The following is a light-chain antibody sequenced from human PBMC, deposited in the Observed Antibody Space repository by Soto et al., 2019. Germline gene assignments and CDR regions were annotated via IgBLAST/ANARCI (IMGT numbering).Light chain of an antibody. J-gene: IGKJ4*01. CDR2: DAS. CDR1: QSVSRP. Sequence: EIVLTQSPATLSLSQVERATLSFRASQSVSRPLAWYQQKPGQAPRLLIYDASNRATGIPARFSGSGSGTDFTLTISSLEPEDFAVYYCQQRNNWPPVTFGGGTKVDIK. V-gene: IGKV3-11*01. CDR3: QQRNNWPPVT.